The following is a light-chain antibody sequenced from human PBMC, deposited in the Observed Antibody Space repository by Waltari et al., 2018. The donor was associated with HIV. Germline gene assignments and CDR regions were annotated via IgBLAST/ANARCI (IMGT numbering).Light chain of an antibody. J-gene: IGKJ4*01. CDR3: QQYAGSPLT. CDR1: QSVTTY. CDR2: GAP. V-gene: IGKV3-20*01. Sequence: EIMLTQSPGTLSLSPGERATLSCRASQSVTTYLAWYQQKPGHAPRLLIYGAPSRATGIPDRFSGSGSGTDFTLTIRRLEPEDFAMFYCQQYAGSPLTFGGGTKVEIK.